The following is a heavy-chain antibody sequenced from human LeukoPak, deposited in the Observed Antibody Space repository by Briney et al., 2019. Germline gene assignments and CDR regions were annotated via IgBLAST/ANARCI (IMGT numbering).Heavy chain of an antibody. CDR2: IKQDGSEK. CDR1: GFTFSSYW. CDR3: ARYGSGSYPTDYYYYYMDV. J-gene: IGHJ6*03. Sequence: PGGSLRLSCAAPGFTFSSYWMSWVRQAPGKGLEWVANIKQDGSEKYYVDSVKGRFTISRDNAKNSLYLQMNSLRAEDTAVYYCARYGSGSYPTDYYYYYMDVWGKGTTVTISS. D-gene: IGHD3-10*01. V-gene: IGHV3-7*01.